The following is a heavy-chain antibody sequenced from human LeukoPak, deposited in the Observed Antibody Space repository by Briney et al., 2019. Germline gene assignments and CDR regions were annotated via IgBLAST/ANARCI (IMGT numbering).Heavy chain of an antibody. Sequence: SETLSLTCTVSDYPISSGYYWGWIRQPPGKGLEWIGIILQSGSTYYNPSLKSRVTISIDTSKNQFSLKLSSVTAADTAVYYCAREVAGTPFIDYWGQGTLVTVSS. CDR3: AREVAGTPFIDY. D-gene: IGHD6-19*01. J-gene: IGHJ4*02. CDR2: ILQSGST. V-gene: IGHV4-38-2*02. CDR1: DYPISSGYY.